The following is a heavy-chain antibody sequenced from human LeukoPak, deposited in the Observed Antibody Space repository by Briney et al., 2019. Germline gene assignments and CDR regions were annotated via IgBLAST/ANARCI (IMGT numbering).Heavy chain of an antibody. J-gene: IGHJ4*02. Sequence: GGSLRLSCAASGFTFSSFAIHWVRQAPGKGLEYVSAISSNGGSTYYADPVKGRFTISRDNSKNTLYLQMGSLRAEDMAVYYCARIIGAAGTRYFDYWGQGTQVTVSS. CDR1: GFTFSSFA. V-gene: IGHV3-64*02. CDR2: ISSNGGST. D-gene: IGHD6-13*01. CDR3: ARIIGAAGTRYFDY.